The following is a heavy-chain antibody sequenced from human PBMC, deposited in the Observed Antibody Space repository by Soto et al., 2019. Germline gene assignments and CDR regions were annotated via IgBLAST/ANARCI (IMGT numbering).Heavy chain of an antibody. CDR3: ARVSYGSGSYGFDY. CDR1: GGSISSGGYY. J-gene: IGHJ4*02. D-gene: IGHD3-10*01. V-gene: IGHV4-31*03. Sequence: SETLSLTCTVSGGSISSGGYYWSWIRHHPGKGLEWIGYIYYSGSTYYNPSLKSRVTISVDTSKNQFSLKLSSVTAADTAVYYCARVSYGSGSYGFDYWGQGTLVTVSS. CDR2: IYYSGST.